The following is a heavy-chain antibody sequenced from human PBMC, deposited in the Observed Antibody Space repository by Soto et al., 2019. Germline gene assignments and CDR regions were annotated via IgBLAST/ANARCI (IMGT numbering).Heavy chain of an antibody. CDR2: VSHSGNT. CDR1: GGSFTGHF. Sequence: QVHLEQRGAGLLKPSETLSLTCTVSGGSFTGHFWSWVRQPPGKGLEWIGEVSHSGNTTYYPSLRGRVTLSFDSSKNQISLALTSVTAADTAVYYCARAKFESTGWHQFDIWGQGTLVTVSS. J-gene: IGHJ4*02. V-gene: IGHV4-34*02. CDR3: ARAKFESTGWHQFDI. D-gene: IGHD7-27*01.